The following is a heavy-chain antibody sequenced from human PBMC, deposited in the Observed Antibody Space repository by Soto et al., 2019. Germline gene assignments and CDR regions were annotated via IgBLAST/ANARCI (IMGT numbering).Heavy chain of an antibody. V-gene: IGHV1-69*12. D-gene: IGHD6-25*01. CDR2: IIPLFGRA. Sequence: QVQLVQSGAEVKKPGSSVKVSCKASGGTFSSYAISWVRQAPGQGLEWMGGIIPLFGRANNAQKFQGRVTSTAAASTRTAYRVLSSLRSEDTAVSYCAQPLGLAAAGPGPFDLWGRGTLVTVSS. J-gene: IGHJ2*01. CDR1: GGTFSSYA. CDR3: AQPLGLAAAGPGPFDL.